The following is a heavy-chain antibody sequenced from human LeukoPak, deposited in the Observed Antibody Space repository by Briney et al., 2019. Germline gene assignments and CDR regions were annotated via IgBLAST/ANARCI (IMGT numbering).Heavy chain of an antibody. CDR2: IYYSGST. V-gene: IGHV4-31*03. Sequence: SETLSLTCTVSGGSISSGGYYWSWIRQHPGKGLEWIGYIYYSGSTYYNPSLKSRVTISVDTSKNQFSLKLSSVTAADTAVYYCARSLEMATIGFDYWGQGTLVTVSS. CDR1: GGSISSGGYY. J-gene: IGHJ4*02. D-gene: IGHD5-24*01. CDR3: ARSLEMATIGFDY.